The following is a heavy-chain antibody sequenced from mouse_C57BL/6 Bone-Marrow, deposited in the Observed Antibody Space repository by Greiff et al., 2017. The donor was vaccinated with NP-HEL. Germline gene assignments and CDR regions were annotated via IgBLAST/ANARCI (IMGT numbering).Heavy chain of an antibody. J-gene: IGHJ1*03. Sequence: QVQLQQSGAELVKPGASVKLSCKASGYTFTEYTIHWVKQRSGQGLEWIGWFYPGSGSIKYNEKFQDKATLTADKSSSTVYMELSRLTAEDAAAYFCARHEVYYYGSSYGYFDVWGTGTTVTVSS. CDR1: GYTFTEYT. CDR2: FYPGSGSI. D-gene: IGHD1-1*01. CDR3: ARHEVYYYGSSYGYFDV. V-gene: IGHV1-62-2*01.